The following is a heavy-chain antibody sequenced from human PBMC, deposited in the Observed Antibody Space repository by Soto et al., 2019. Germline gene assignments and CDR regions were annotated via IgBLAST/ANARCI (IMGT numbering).Heavy chain of an antibody. J-gene: IGHJ4*02. CDR2: ISGYNGNS. Sequence: ASVKVSCKASGYTFTSCGISWVRQAPGQGLEWMGRISGYNGNSNYAQNLQGRVTMTTDTSTSTAYMELRSLRSDDTAVYYCAREDIQDIVVVVVAPEGLGYWGQGTLVTVSS. CDR1: GYTFTSCG. V-gene: IGHV1-18*01. CDR3: AREDIQDIVVVVVAPEGLGY. D-gene: IGHD2-15*01.